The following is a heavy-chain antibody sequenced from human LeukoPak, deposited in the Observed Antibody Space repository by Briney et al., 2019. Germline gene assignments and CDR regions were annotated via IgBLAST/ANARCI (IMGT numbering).Heavy chain of an antibody. CDR3: ARAATVTTHYFDY. V-gene: IGHV1-2*02. D-gene: IGHD4-17*01. J-gene: IGHJ4*02. CDR1: GYTFTSYY. Sequence: ASVKVSCKASGYTFTSYYMHWVRQAPGQGLEWMGWINPNSGGTNYAQKFQGRVTMTRDTSISTAYMELSRLRSDDTAVYYCARAATVTTHYFDYWGQGALVAVSS. CDR2: INPNSGGT.